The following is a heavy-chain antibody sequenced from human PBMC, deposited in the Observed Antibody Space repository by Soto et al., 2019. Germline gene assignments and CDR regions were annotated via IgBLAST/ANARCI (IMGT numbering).Heavy chain of an antibody. CDR3: ARDRSLRYSSSSFLYYMDV. V-gene: IGHV3-21*01. D-gene: IGHD6-19*01. J-gene: IGHJ6*03. CDR1: GFTFSSYS. Sequence: EVQLVESGGGLVKPGGSLRLSCAASGFTFSSYSMNWVRQAPGKGLEWVSSISSSSSYIYYADSVKGRFTISRDNAKNSLYLQMSSLRAEDTAVYYCARDRSLRYSSSSFLYYMDVWGKGTTVTVSS. CDR2: ISSSSSYI.